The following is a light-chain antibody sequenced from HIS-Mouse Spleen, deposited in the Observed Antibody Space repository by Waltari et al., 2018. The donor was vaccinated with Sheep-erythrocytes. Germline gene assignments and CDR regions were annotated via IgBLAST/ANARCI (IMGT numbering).Light chain of an antibody. CDR3: QQYYSYPPT. CDR1: QVISSY. J-gene: IGKJ1*01. CDR2: AAS. V-gene: IGKV1-8*01. Sequence: AIRMTQSPSSFSASTGDRVTITCRASQVISSYLAWYQQKPGKAPKLLIYAASNLQSGVPSRFSGSGSGTDFTLTISCLQSEDFATYYCQQYYSYPPTFGQGTKVEIK.